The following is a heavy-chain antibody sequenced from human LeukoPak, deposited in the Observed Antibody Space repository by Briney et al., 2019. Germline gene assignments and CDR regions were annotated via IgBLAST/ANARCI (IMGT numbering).Heavy chain of an antibody. V-gene: IGHV1-18*01. Sequence: ASVKVSCKASGYTFTSYGVSWVRQAPGQGLEWMGWISAYNGNTNYAQKLQGRVTMTTDTSTSTAYMELRSLRSDDTAVYYCARESGYSYARAEYFQHWGQGTLVTVSS. CDR3: ARESGYSYARAEYFQH. J-gene: IGHJ1*01. CDR1: GYTFTSYG. CDR2: ISAYNGNT. D-gene: IGHD5-18*01.